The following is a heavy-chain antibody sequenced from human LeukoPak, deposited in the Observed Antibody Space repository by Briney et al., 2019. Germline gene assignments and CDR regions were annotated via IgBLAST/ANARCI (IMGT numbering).Heavy chain of an antibody. J-gene: IGHJ4*02. CDR1: GGSISSYY. CDR3: AACGSSWTNFDF. Sequence: PSETLSLTCTVSGGSISSYYWSWIRQPPGKELEWIGYIYYSGNTNYNPSLKSRDTISIDTSKNQFSLKLSSLTAADTAVYYCAACGSSWTNFDFWGQGTLVTVSS. D-gene: IGHD6-13*01. CDR2: IYYSGNT. V-gene: IGHV4-59*01.